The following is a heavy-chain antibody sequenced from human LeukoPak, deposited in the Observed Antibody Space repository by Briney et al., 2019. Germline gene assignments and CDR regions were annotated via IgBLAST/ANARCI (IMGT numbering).Heavy chain of an antibody. D-gene: IGHD3-22*01. V-gene: IGHV3-74*01. J-gene: IGHJ4*02. CDR1: GFTFSTFW. CDR2: INHDGSST. Sequence: GGSLRLSCATSGFTFSTFWMHWVRHAPGKGLVWVSRINHDGSSTNYADSVKGRFTISRDNAKNTLYLQMNSLRAEDTAVYYCVRDWGYDSSGYWQKYFDTWGQGTLVTVSS. CDR3: VRDWGYDSSGYWQKYFDT.